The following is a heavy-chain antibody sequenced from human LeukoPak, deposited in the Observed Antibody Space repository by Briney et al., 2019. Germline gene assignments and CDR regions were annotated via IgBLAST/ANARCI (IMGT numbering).Heavy chain of an antibody. CDR2: INSVGSST. J-gene: IGHJ4*02. Sequence: GGSLRLSCAASAFTLSTYWMHWVRQAPGKGLVWVSRINSVGSSTNYADSVKGRFTISRDNAENTLYLQMNSLRTEDTALYYCARGRSGAGNSFDYWGQGILVTVSS. V-gene: IGHV3-74*01. CDR1: AFTLSTYW. D-gene: IGHD2-8*02. CDR3: ARGRSGAGNSFDY.